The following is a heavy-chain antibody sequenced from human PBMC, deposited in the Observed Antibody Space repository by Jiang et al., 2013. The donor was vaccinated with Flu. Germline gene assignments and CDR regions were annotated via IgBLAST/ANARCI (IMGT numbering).Heavy chain of an antibody. J-gene: IGHJ4*02. CDR3: ARGGWSLDY. Sequence: LLKPSETLSLTCSVSGGSISSYYWSWIRQPPGKGLEWIGYIYSSGTTYYNPSLKSRVTISIDTSRNQFSLRLSSVTAADTAVYFCARGGWSLDYWGQGTLVTVSS. CDR2: IYSSGTT. CDR1: GGSISSYY. V-gene: IGHV4-59*08. D-gene: IGHD6-19*01.